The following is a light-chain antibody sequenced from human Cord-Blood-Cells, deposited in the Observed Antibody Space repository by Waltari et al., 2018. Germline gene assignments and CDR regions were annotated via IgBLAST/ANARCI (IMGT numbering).Light chain of an antibody. CDR2: DVS. V-gene: IGLV2-11*01. CDR3: GSYAGSYTLV. J-gene: IGLJ3*02. CDR1: SSDVGGYNY. Sequence: QSALTQPRSVSGSPGQSVTISCTGTSSDVGGYNYVSWYQQHPGKAPKLMIYDVSKRPSGVPDRFYGSKPGNTASLTISGLQAVDEADYYCGSYAGSYTLVFGGGTNLTVL.